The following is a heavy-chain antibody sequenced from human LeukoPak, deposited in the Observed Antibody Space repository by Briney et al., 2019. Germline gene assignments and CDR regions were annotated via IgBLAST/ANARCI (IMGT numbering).Heavy chain of an antibody. CDR2: IYYSGST. D-gene: IGHD3-10*01. Sequence: SETLSLTCTVSGGSISSGDYYWSWIRQPPGKGLEWIGYIYYSGSTYYNPSLKSRVTISVDTSKNPFSLKLSSVTAADTAVYYCASYGSGSYFGFSYWGQGTLVTVSS. V-gene: IGHV4-30-4*01. CDR3: ASYGSGSYFGFSY. CDR1: GGSISSGDYY. J-gene: IGHJ4*02.